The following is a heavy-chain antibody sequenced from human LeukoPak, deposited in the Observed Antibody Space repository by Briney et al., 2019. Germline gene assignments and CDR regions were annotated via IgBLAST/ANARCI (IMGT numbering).Heavy chain of an antibody. D-gene: IGHD1-26*01. CDR3: ARSQTGGTFDY. CDR1: GDSVSSKSAA. CDR2: TYYRSKWSS. J-gene: IGHJ4*02. Sequence: SQTLSLTCAISGDSVSSKSAAWNWVRQSPSGGLAWLGRTYYRSKWSSGYAESVKSRLTISPDTSKNQLSLQLRSVTPEDTAVYYCARSQTGGTFDYWGQGALVTVSS. V-gene: IGHV6-1*01.